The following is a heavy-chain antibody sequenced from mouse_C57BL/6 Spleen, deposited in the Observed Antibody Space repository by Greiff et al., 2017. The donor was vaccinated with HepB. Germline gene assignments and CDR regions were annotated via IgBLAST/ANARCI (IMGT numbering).Heavy chain of an antibody. CDR1: GFTFSDYG. D-gene: IGHD3-2*02. CDR3: TRPGQAYAMDY. CDR2: ISSGSSTI. V-gene: IGHV5-17*01. Sequence: EVQVVESGGGLVKPGGSLKLSCAASGFTFSDYGMHWVRQAPEKGLEWVAYISSGSSTIYYADTVKGRFTISRDNAKSTLFLQMTRLRSEDTAMYYCTRPGQAYAMDYWGQGTSVTVSS. J-gene: IGHJ4*01.